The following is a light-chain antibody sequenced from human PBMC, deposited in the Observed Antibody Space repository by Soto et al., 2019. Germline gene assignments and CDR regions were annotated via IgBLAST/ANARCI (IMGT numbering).Light chain of an antibody. CDR3: AAWDDSLSGFYV. Sequence: QSVLTQPPSASGTPGQRVTISCSGSNPNIGSNYVHWYQHLPGTAPKLLIYRNNQRPSGVPDRFFGSKSGTSASLAISGLRSEDEADYYCAAWDDSLSGFYVFGTGTQLTVL. CDR2: RNN. CDR1: NPNIGSNY. V-gene: IGLV1-47*01. J-gene: IGLJ1*01.